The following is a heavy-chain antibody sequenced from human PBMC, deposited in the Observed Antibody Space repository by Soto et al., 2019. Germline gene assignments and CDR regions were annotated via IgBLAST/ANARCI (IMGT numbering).Heavy chain of an antibody. Sequence: GGSLRLSCAASGFTFSDYYMSWIRQAPGKGLEWVSYISSSSSYTNYADSVKGRFTISRDNAKNSLYLQMNSLRAEDTAVYYCARDLAKRITMVRGVILLFDPWGQGTLVTVSS. CDR2: ISSSSSYT. D-gene: IGHD3-10*01. V-gene: IGHV3-11*06. CDR1: GFTFSDYY. CDR3: ARDLAKRITMVRGVILLFDP. J-gene: IGHJ5*02.